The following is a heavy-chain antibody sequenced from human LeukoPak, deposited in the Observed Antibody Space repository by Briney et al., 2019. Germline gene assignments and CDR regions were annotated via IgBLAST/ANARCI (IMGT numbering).Heavy chain of an antibody. Sequence: KPGESLKISCKGSGYRFTSYWIGWVRQMPGKGLEWMGIIYPGDSDTRYSPSFQGQITISVDKSISTAYVQWSSLKASDTAMYFCARKGRYCSSTNCPFDYWGQGTLVTVSS. V-gene: IGHV5-51*06. CDR3: ARKGRYCSSTNCPFDY. CDR2: IYPGDSDT. CDR1: GYRFTSYW. J-gene: IGHJ4*02. D-gene: IGHD2-2*01.